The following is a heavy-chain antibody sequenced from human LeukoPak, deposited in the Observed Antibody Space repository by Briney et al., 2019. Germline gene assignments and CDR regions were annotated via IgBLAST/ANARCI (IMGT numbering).Heavy chain of an antibody. CDR3: ARFSGWYQGAFDI. Sequence: GGSLRLSCAASGFTFSSYEMNWVRQAPGKGLEWVSYISSSGNTIYYADSVKGRFTISRDNAKNSLYLQMNSLRAEDTAVYYCARFSGWYQGAFDIWGQGTMVTVSS. CDR1: GFTFSSYE. CDR2: ISSSGNTI. J-gene: IGHJ3*02. D-gene: IGHD6-19*01. V-gene: IGHV3-48*03.